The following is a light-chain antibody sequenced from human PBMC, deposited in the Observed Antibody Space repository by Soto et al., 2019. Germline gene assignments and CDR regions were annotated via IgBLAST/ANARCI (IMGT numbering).Light chain of an antibody. CDR2: GAS. CDR1: QRVSSSY. Sequence: EIVLTQSPGTLSLSPGERATLSCRASQRVSSSYLAWYQQKPGQAPRLLIYGASSRATGIPDRFSGSGSGTDFTLTISRLEPEDFAVYYCQQYGSSPRVTFGGGTKVETK. CDR3: QQYGSSPRVT. J-gene: IGKJ4*01. V-gene: IGKV3-20*01.